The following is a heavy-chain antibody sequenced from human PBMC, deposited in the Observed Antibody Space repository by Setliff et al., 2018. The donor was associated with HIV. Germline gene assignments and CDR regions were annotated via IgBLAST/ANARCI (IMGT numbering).Heavy chain of an antibody. D-gene: IGHD3-3*01. V-gene: IGHV1-8*02. CDR3: ARGLGALEWEKRDGDAFDI. CDR1: GYTFPNYD. Sequence: ASVKVSCKASGYTFPNYDVNWLRQAAGQGLEWMGWMTPNSGNTGSAQKFQGRVSMTRNISISTGYMELRGLTSEDTAVYFCARGLGALEWEKRDGDAFDIWGQGTMVTVSS. CDR2: MTPNSGNT. J-gene: IGHJ3*02.